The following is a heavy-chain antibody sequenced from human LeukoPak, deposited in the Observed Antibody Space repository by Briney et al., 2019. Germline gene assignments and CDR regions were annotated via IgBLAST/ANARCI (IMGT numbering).Heavy chain of an antibody. Sequence: ASVKVSCKASAYTFTSYDINWVRQATGQGLEWMGWMNPNSGNTGYAQKFQGRVTMTRNTSISTAYMELSSLRSEDTAVYYCARGVGYCSGGSCYYNWFDPWGQGTLVTVSS. CDR2: MNPNSGNT. J-gene: IGHJ5*02. CDR1: AYTFTSYD. CDR3: ARGVGYCSGGSCYYNWFDP. V-gene: IGHV1-8*01. D-gene: IGHD2-15*01.